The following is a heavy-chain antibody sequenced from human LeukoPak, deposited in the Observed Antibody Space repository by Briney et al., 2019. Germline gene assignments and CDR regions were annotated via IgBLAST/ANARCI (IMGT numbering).Heavy chain of an antibody. D-gene: IGHD3-22*01. CDR2: IYYSGST. J-gene: IGHJ1*01. Sequence: SETLSLTCTVSGGSISSYYWSWIRQPPGKGLEWIGYIYYSGSTNYNPSLKSRVTISVDTSKNQFSLKLSSVTAADTAVYYCASGDYYDSSGTQHWGQGTLVTVSS. V-gene: IGHV4-59*01. CDR1: GGSISSYY. CDR3: ASGDYYDSSGTQH.